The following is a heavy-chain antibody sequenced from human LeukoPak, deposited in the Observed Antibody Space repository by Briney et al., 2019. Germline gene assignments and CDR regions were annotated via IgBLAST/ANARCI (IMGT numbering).Heavy chain of an antibody. D-gene: IGHD1-1*01. CDR2: INPNSGGT. Sequence: ASVKVSCKASGYTFTGYYMHWVRQAPEQGLEWMGWINPNSGGTNYAQKFQGRVTMTRDTSISTAYMELSRLRSDDTAVYCCAREGVDWNHSVYYFDYWGQGTLVTVSS. J-gene: IGHJ4*02. CDR1: GYTFTGYY. V-gene: IGHV1-2*02. CDR3: AREGVDWNHSVYYFDY.